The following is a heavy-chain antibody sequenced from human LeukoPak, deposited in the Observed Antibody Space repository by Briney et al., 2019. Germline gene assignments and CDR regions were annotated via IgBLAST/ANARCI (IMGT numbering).Heavy chain of an antibody. D-gene: IGHD5-24*01. Sequence: EASVTVSCKASGYTFTGYYMHWVRQAPGQGLEWMGWINPNSGGTNYAQKFQGGVTMTRDTSISTAYMELSRLRSDDTAVYYCARQDGYNQILIDYWGQGTLVTVSS. J-gene: IGHJ4*02. CDR1: GYTFTGYY. V-gene: IGHV1-2*02. CDR3: ARQDGYNQILIDY. CDR2: INPNSGGT.